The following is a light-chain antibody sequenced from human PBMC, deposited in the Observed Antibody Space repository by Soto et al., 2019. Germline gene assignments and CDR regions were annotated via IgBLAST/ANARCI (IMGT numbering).Light chain of an antibody. CDR2: KVS. J-gene: IGKJ2*01. V-gene: IGKV2-30*01. CDR3: MQGTHWPPYT. Sequence: DVVMTQSPLSLPVTLGQPASISCRSSQSLVYSDGNTYLNWFQQRPGQSPRRLIYKVSNRDSGVPDRVSGSGSGTDFTLKISRVEAEDVGVYYCMQGTHWPPYTFVQGTKLEIK. CDR1: QSLVYSDGNTY.